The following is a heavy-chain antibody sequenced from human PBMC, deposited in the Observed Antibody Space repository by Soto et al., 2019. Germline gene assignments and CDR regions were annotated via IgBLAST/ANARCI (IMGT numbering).Heavy chain of an antibody. CDR3: ARSQIVAGTVGGDWFDP. Sequence: QLQLQESGPGLVKPSETLSLTCTVSGGSISSSSYYWGWIRQPPGKGLEWIGSIYYSGSTYYNPSLKSRVTISVDTAKNQFSRKLSSVTAADTAVYYCARSQIVAGTVGGDWFDPWGQGTLVTVSS. J-gene: IGHJ5*02. V-gene: IGHV4-39*01. D-gene: IGHD6-19*01. CDR2: IYYSGST. CDR1: GGSISSSSYY.